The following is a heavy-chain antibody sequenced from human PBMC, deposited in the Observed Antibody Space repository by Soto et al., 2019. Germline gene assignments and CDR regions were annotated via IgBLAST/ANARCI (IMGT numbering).Heavy chain of an antibody. CDR2: IWYDGSNK. CDR1: GFTFSSYV. CDR3: ARDSLDYYGSGLDDAFDI. J-gene: IGHJ3*02. D-gene: IGHD3-10*01. V-gene: IGHV3-33*01. Sequence: GGSLRLSCAASGFTFSSYVMHWVRQAPGKGLEWVAVIWYDGSNKYYADSVKGRFTISRDNSKNTLYLQMNSLRAEDTAVYYCARDSLDYYGSGLDDAFDIWGQGTMVTVSS.